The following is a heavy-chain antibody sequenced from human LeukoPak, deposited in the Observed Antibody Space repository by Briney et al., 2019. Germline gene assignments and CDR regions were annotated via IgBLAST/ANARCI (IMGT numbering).Heavy chain of an antibody. D-gene: IGHD6-19*01. CDR3: ASSSSGWSFIFDY. J-gene: IGHJ4*02. CDR1: GGSISSYY. Sequence: SETLSLTCTVSGGSISSYYWSWIRQPPGKGLAWIGYIYYSGSTNYNPSLKSRVTISVDTSKNQFSLKLSSVTAADTAVYYCASSSSGWSFIFDYWGQGTLVTVSS. CDR2: IYYSGST. V-gene: IGHV4-59*01.